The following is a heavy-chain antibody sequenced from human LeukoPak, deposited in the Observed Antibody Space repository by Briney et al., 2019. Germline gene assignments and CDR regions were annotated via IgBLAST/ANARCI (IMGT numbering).Heavy chain of an antibody. CDR3: ARDDSSGDDY. D-gene: IGHD3-22*01. CDR2: IYYSGST. V-gene: IGHV4-59*01. Sequence: SEPLSLTCTVSGGSISSYYWSWIRQPPGKGLEWIGNIYYSGSTNYNPSLKSRVTISVDTSKNLFSLKLSSVTAADTAVYYCARDDSSGDDYWGEGTLVTVSS. J-gene: IGHJ4*02. CDR1: GGSISSYY.